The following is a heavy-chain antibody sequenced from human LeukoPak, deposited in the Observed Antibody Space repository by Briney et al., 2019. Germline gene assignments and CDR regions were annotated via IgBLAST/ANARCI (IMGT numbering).Heavy chain of an antibody. D-gene: IGHD6-19*01. J-gene: IGHJ5*02. V-gene: IGHV4-38-2*02. CDR1: GYSISSGYY. CDR3: ARHGFGVLLSGWSGYSNWFDP. CDR2: INHSGST. Sequence: SETLSLTCTVSGYSISSGYYWSWIRQPPGKGLEWIGEINHSGSTNYNPSLKSRVTISVDTSKNQFSLKLSSVTAADTAVYYCARHGFGVLLSGWSGYSNWFDPWGQGTLVTVSS.